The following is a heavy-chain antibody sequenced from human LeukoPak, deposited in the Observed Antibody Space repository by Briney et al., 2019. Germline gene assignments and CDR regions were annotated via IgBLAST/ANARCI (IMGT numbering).Heavy chain of an antibody. D-gene: IGHD3-3*01. V-gene: IGHV1-8*03. CDR3: ARGRRITIFGVVITLDFDY. J-gene: IGHJ4*02. CDR2: MNPNSGNT. CDR1: GYTFTSYD. Sequence: ASVKVSCEASGYTFTSYDINWVRQATGQGLEWMGWMNPNSGNTGYAQKFQGRVAITRNTSISTAYMELSSLRSEDTAVYYCARGRRITIFGVVITLDFDYWGQGTLVTVSS.